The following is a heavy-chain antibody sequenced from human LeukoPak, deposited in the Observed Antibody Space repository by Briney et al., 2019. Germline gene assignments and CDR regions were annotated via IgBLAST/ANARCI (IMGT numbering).Heavy chain of an antibody. CDR3: ARHERDVSLDHALDI. J-gene: IGHJ3*02. V-gene: IGHV4-59*08. Sequence: SETLFLTCTVSGGAISSYYWSWIRQPPGKGLEWIGYIYYSGSTSYNPSLKSRVTILVDTSKNQFSLKLSSVTAADTAVYYCARHERDVSLDHALDIWGRGTMVTVSS. CDR1: GGAISSYY. D-gene: IGHD5-24*01. CDR2: IYYSGST.